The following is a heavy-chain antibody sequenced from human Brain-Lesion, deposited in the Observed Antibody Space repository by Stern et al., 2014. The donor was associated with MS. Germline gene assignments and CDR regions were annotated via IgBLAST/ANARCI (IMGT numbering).Heavy chain of an antibody. V-gene: IGHV4-39*01. D-gene: IGHD2-15*01. CDR3: AGEEDIRYCSGGSCTGNWFDP. CDR2: IYYSGNT. CDR1: GGSVSSTSYA. Sequence: QVQLGQSGPGLVKPSETLSLTCTVAGGSVSSTSYAWAWIRQPPGKGLEWIGTIYYSGNTYYSPSPKSRLTISLDTSQNPFSLQLRSVTAADTAVYYCAGEEDIRYCSGGSCTGNWFDPWGQGTLVTVSS. J-gene: IGHJ5*02.